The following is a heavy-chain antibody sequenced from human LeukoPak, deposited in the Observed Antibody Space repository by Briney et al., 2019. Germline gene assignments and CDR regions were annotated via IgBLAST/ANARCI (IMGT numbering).Heavy chain of an antibody. D-gene: IGHD3-22*01. CDR3: ARDFALPIGPYYYYGMDV. CDR1: GFTFSSYS. J-gene: IGHJ6*02. V-gene: IGHV3-48*01. Sequence: GGSLRLSCAASGFTFSSYSMNWVRQAPGKGLEWVSYISSSSSTIYYADSVKGRFTISRDNAKNSLYLQMNSLRAEDTAVYYCARDFALPIGPYYYYGMDVWGQGTTVTVSS. CDR2: ISSSSSTI.